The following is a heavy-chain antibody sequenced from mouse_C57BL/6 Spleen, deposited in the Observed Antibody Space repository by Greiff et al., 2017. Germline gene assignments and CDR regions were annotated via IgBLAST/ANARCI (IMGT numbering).Heavy chain of an antibody. V-gene: IGHV1-72*01. CDR1: GYTFTSYW. CDR2: IDPNGGGT. Sequence: QVQLQQSGAELVKPGASVKLSCKASGYTFTSYWMHWVKQRPGRGLEWIGRIDPNGGGTKYNEKFKSKATLTVDKPSSTAYMQLSSLTSEDSAVYYCASGYYGSSLWYFDVWGQGTTVTVSS. D-gene: IGHD1-1*01. CDR3: ASGYYGSSLWYFDV. J-gene: IGHJ1*01.